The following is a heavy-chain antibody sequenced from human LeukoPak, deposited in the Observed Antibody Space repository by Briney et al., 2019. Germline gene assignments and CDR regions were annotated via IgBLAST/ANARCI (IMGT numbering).Heavy chain of an antibody. CDR1: GFSLSTRGLG. Sequence: ESGPTLVKPTQTLTVTCTFSGFSLSTRGLGVGWNRHPQGKALEWLAVIYSDDDKRYSPSLKSRLTITKDTSKNQVVLTMTNMDPVDTATYYCALSPDIAAAGIMSWFDPWGQGTLVTVSS. J-gene: IGHJ5*02. V-gene: IGHV2-5*02. D-gene: IGHD6-13*01. CDR2: IYSDDDK. CDR3: ALSPDIAAAGIMSWFDP.